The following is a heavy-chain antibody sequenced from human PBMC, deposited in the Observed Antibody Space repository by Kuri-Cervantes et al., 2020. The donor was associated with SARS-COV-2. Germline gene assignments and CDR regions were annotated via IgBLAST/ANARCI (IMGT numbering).Heavy chain of an antibody. CDR1: GYSFTSYW. Sequence: KVSCKGSGYSFTSYWIGWVRQMPGKGLEWMGIIYPGDSDTRYSPSFQGQVTISAVKSISTAYLQWSSLKASDTAMYYCARGYCSGGSCYSEDYFDYWGQGTLVTVSS. V-gene: IGHV5-51*01. D-gene: IGHD2-15*01. J-gene: IGHJ4*02. CDR2: IYPGDSDT. CDR3: ARGYCSGGSCYSEDYFDY.